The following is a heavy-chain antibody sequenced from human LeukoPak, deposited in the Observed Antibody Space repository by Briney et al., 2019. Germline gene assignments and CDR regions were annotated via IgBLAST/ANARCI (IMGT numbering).Heavy chain of an antibody. CDR3: ARSMATGSSWYVAWFDP. CDR2: ISSSSYT. J-gene: IGHJ5*02. Sequence: PGGSLRLSCAASGFTFSDYYTSWIRQAPGRGLEWVSYISSSSYTNYADSVKGRFTISRDNAKNSLYLQMNSLRAEDTAVYYCARSMATGSSWYVAWFDPWGQGTLVTVSS. V-gene: IGHV3-11*06. D-gene: IGHD6-13*01. CDR1: GFTFSDYY.